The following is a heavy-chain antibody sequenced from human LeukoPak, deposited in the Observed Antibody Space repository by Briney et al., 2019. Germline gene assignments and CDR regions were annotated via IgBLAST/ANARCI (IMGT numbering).Heavy chain of an antibody. V-gene: IGHV4-59*01. CDR3: ARNYDSSGYTAFGY. CDR1: GGSISSYY. D-gene: IGHD3-22*01. J-gene: IGHJ4*02. Sequence: SETLSLTCTVSGGSISSYYWSWIRQPPGKGLEWIGHIYSSGSTNYNPSLKSRVTISVDTSKNQFSLKLSSVTAADTAVYYCARNYDSSGYTAFGYWGRGTPLTVSS. CDR2: IYSSGST.